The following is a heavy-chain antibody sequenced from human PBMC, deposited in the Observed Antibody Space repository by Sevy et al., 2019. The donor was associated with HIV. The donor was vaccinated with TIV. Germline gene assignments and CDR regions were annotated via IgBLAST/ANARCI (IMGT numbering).Heavy chain of an antibody. CDR1: RFTFNNYW. Sequence: GGSLRLSCAASRFTFNNYWMTWVRQAPGKGLEWVANIKQDGSDKYYMESVKGRFNISRDNTKNSLYLQLNSLRAEDTAVYYCARSWDYWGQMGYWGHGTLVTVSS. D-gene: IGHD7-27*01. J-gene: IGHJ4*01. CDR2: IKQDGSDK. V-gene: IGHV3-7*03. CDR3: ARSWDYWGQMGY.